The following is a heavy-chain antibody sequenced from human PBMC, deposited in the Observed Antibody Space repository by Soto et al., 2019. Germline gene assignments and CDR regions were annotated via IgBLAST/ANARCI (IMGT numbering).Heavy chain of an antibody. CDR3: ARDVLPRYGDSRDS. CDR2: ISFDGSRR. J-gene: IGHJ5*01. Sequence: QAQVVESGGGVVQPGGSLRLSCVASGFAFRSHGMHWARQAPGKGPEWVAGISFDGSRRNYAVSVKGRFTISRDTSSNTIDLQMNSLRGEDTAVYYCARDVLPRYGDSRDSWGHGTQVIVSS. D-gene: IGHD4-17*01. CDR1: GFAFRSHG. V-gene: IGHV3-30*03.